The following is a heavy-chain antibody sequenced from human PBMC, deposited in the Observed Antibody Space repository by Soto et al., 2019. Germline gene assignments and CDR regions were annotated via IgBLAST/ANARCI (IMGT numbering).Heavy chain of an antibody. CDR2: RKQDGSEK. Sequence: GSLRLSCAAAGFTFSSYWMSCVRQAAGKGLEWVANRKQDGSEKYYVDSVKGRFTISRDNPKETVYLQMNSLRAEDTGVYYCAREIDSNYDGMDVWGQGTTVTVSS. J-gene: IGHJ6*02. D-gene: IGHD4-4*01. CDR3: AREIDSNYDGMDV. CDR1: GFTFSSYW. V-gene: IGHV3-7*01.